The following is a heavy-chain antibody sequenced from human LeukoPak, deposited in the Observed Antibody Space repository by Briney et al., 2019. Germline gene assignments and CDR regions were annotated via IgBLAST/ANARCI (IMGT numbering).Heavy chain of an antibody. D-gene: IGHD2-8*02. J-gene: IGHJ5*02. Sequence: PGGSLRLSCAASGFTFSSYGMSWVRQAPGKGLEWVSAISNSGGSTPYADSVKGRFTISRDNSKNTLFLQMNSLRVEDTAVYYCAKEGVASGPWGQGTLVTVSS. V-gene: IGHV3-23*01. CDR1: GFTFSSYG. CDR2: ISNSGGST. CDR3: AKEGVASGP.